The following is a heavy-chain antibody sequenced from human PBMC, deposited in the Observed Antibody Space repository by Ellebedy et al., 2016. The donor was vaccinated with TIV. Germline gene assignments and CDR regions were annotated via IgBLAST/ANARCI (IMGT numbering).Heavy chain of an antibody. V-gene: IGHV3-53*01. J-gene: IGHJ4*02. D-gene: IGHD3-16*02. Sequence: GGSLRLXCAASGLNASTTYMGWVRQAPGKGLEWASVIYTGGSTYYADSVKGRFTISRDNSKNTLYLQMDSLRDEDTAVYYCARVGLRAFWGTHRYFDSWGQGTLVTVSS. CDR2: IYTGGST. CDR1: GLNASTTY. CDR3: ARVGLRAFWGTHRYFDS.